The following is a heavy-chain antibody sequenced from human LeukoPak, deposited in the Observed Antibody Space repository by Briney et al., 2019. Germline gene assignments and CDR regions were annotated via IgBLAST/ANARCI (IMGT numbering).Heavy chain of an antibody. CDR3: AIGTIGRHYDY. V-gene: IGHV3-21*01. Sequence: SGGSLRLSCAASGFTFSSCGFNWVRQAPGKGLEWVSSIGPTGTDRYYADSVRGRFTISRDNAKNSTYLQMDSLRDEDTAVYYCAIGTIGRHYDYWGQGTLLTVSS. CDR2: IGPTGTDR. CDR1: GFTFSSCG. J-gene: IGHJ4*02. D-gene: IGHD1-14*01.